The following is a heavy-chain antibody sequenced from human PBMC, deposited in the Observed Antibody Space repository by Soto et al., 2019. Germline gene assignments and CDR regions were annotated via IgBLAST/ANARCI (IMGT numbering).Heavy chain of an antibody. V-gene: IGHV4-4*02. CDR3: ARISREYSHNGRFYYYGMDV. CDR1: GGSISSSNW. Sequence: PSETLSLTCVVSGGSISSSNWWSWVRQPPGKGLDWIGEIYHSGSTNHNPSFKSRVTISVDNPKKQFSLKLTSVTAADTAVYYCARISREYSHNGRFYYYGMDVWGQGTTVTVSS. J-gene: IGHJ6*02. D-gene: IGHD4-4*01. CDR2: IYHSGST.